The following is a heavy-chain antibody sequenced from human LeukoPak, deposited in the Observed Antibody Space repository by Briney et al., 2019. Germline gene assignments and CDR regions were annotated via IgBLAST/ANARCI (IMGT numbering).Heavy chain of an antibody. CDR1: GFTFSSYA. Sequence: PGGSLRLSCAASGFTFSSYAMSWVRQAPGKGLEWVSSISNSGTTTYYADSVKGRFTISRGNSKNTVYLQMSSLRAEDTAVYYCAKGGIYADCDYWGQGTLVTVSS. J-gene: IGHJ4*02. D-gene: IGHD3-16*01. CDR3: AKGGIYADCDY. V-gene: IGHV3-23*01. CDR2: ISNSGTTT.